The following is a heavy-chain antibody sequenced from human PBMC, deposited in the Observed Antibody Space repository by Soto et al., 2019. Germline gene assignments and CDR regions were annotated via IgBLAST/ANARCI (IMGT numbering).Heavy chain of an antibody. Sequence: PGGSLRLSCAASGFTFNNYAMSWVRQAPGKGLEWASVISAVGGSTNYADSVRGRFTISRDDSKNTLYLQMNTLRAEDTAVYYCAKVVARYVGGMDVWGQGTTVTVSS. V-gene: IGHV3-23*01. J-gene: IGHJ6*02. CDR1: GFTFNNYA. D-gene: IGHD1-20*01. CDR2: ISAVGGST. CDR3: AKVVARYVGGMDV.